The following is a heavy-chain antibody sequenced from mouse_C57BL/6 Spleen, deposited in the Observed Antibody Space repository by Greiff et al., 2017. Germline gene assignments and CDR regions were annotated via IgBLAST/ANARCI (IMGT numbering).Heavy chain of an antibody. J-gene: IGHJ1*03. D-gene: IGHD1-1*01. CDR2: IYPGDGDT. V-gene: IGHV1-82*01. Sequence: VQLQQSGPELVKPGASVKISCKASGYAFSSSWMNWVKQRPGKGLEWIGRIYPGDGDTNYNGKFKGKATLTADKSSSTAYMQLSSLTSEDSAVYFCARLDYYGSSSYWYFDVWGTGTTVTVSS. CDR1: GYAFSSSW. CDR3: ARLDYYGSSSYWYFDV.